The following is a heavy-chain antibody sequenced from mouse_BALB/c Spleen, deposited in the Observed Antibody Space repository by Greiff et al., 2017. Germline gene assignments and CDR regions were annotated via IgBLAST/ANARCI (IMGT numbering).Heavy chain of an antibody. V-gene: IGHV5-9-4*01. J-gene: IGHJ2*01. D-gene: IGHD2-9*01. CDR2: ISSGGSYT. CDR3: ATYYGYGGFDY. CDR1: GFTFSSYA. Sequence: EVKLMESGGGLVKPGGSLKLSCAASGFTFSSYAMSWVRQSPEKRLEWVAEISSGGSYTYYPDTVTGRFTISRDNAKNTLYLEMSSLRSEDTAMYYCATYYGYGGFDYWGQGTTLTVSS.